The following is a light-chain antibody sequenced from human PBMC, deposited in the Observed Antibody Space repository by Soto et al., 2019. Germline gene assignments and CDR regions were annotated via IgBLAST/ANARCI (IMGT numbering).Light chain of an antibody. CDR3: EQYKNWPSFT. V-gene: IGKV3-15*01. Sequence: EIVLTQSPATLSVSPGERATLSCRASQSVSSNLAWYQQKPGQAPRLLLYGASTRATGIPARFSGSGSGTAFTLTISGLQSEGFSVYYCEQYKNWPSFTFGPGTKGDIK. CDR2: GAS. J-gene: IGKJ3*01. CDR1: QSVSSN.